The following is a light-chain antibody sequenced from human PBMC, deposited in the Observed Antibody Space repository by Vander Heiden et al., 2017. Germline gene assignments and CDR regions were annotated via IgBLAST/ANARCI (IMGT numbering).Light chain of an antibody. Sequence: SYDLTPPPSLPVSPPQTARITSSGDALPKQYAYWYQQKPGQAPVLVIYKDSERPSGIPERFSGSSSGTTVTLTISGVQAEDEADYYCQSADSSGTSWVFGGGTKLTVL. CDR3: QSADSSGTSWV. CDR1: ALPKQY. V-gene: IGLV3-25*03. J-gene: IGLJ3*02. CDR2: KDS.